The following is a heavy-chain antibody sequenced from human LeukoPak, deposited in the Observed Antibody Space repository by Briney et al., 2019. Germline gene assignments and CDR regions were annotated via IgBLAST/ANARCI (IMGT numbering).Heavy chain of an antibody. CDR2: IKQDGSEK. CDR1: GDYW. J-gene: IGHJ3*02. D-gene: IGHD4-17*01. V-gene: IGHV3-7*05. Sequence: GGSLRLSCAASGDYWMSWVRQAPGKGLEWVANIKQDGSEKYYVDSVEGRFTISRDNAKNSLYLQMNSLRAEDTAVYYCAKGGMTTVTTDAFDIWGQGTMVTVSS. CDR3: AKGGMTTVTTDAFDI.